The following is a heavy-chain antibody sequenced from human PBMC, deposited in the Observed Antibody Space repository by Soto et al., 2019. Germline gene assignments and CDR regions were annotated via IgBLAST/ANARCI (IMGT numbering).Heavy chain of an antibody. D-gene: IGHD2-8*01. J-gene: IGHJ6*02. Sequence: PGGSLRLSCAASGFTFSSHEMNWVRQAPGKGLEWVSYISSSGSTIHYADSVKGRFTISRDNAKNSLYLQMNSLRAEDTAVYYCARDLMGYAMDVWGQGTTVTVSS. CDR2: ISSSGSTI. V-gene: IGHV3-48*03. CDR1: GFTFSSHE. CDR3: ARDLMGYAMDV.